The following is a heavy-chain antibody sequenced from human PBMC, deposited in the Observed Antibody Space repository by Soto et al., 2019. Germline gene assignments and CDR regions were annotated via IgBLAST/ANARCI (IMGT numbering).Heavy chain of an antibody. CDR2: ISRSSSYI. Sequence: GGSLRLSCAASGFTFSTYTMNWVRQAPGMGLEWVSSISRSSSYIYYADSVKGRFTISRDNAKNSLDLQMNSLRAEDTAVYYCARDSGYCSGGSCDAGHFQHWGLGTLVTVSS. CDR3: ARDSGYCSGGSCDAGHFQH. D-gene: IGHD2-15*01. CDR1: GFTFSTYT. J-gene: IGHJ1*01. V-gene: IGHV3-21*01.